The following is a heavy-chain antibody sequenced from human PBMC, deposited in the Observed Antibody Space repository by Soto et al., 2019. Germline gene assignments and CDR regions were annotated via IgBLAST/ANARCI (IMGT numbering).Heavy chain of an antibody. CDR1: GGSVSSGSYY. Sequence: QVQLQESGPGLVKTSETLSLTCTVSGGSVSSGSYYWSWIRQPPGKGLEWIGYIYYSGSTYYNPSLKSRVTISVDTSKNQCSLKLSSVTAADTAVYYCAREGRPTALDYWGQGTLVTVSS. CDR2: IYYSGST. CDR3: AREGRPTALDY. D-gene: IGHD4-4*01. V-gene: IGHV4-61*01. J-gene: IGHJ4*02.